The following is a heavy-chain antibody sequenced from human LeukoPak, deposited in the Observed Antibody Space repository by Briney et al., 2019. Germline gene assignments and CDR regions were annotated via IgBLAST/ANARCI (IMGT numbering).Heavy chain of an antibody. Sequence: SETLSLTCGVSGGSFSGYYWSWIRQPPGKGLEWIGEINHSGSTNYKSSLKSRITISVDTSKSQFSLKLNSVTAADTAVYYCARGMGRVHYYYYYYMDVWGKGTTVTVSS. CDR2: INHSGST. J-gene: IGHJ6*03. CDR1: GGSFSGYY. CDR3: ARGMGRVHYYYYYYMDV. V-gene: IGHV4-34*01.